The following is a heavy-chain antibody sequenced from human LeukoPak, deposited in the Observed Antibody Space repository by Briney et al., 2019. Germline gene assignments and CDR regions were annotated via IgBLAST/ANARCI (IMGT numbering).Heavy chain of an antibody. V-gene: IGHV3-30-3*01. CDR1: GFTFSSYA. J-gene: IGHJ3*02. CDR2: ISYDGSNK. CDR3: ARERVGAGAFDI. D-gene: IGHD1-26*01. Sequence: GGSLRLSCAAFGFTFSSYAMHWVRQAPGKGLEWVAVISYDGSNKYYADSVKGRFTISRDNSKNTLYLQMNSLRAEDTAVYYCARERVGAGAFDIWGQGTMVTVSS.